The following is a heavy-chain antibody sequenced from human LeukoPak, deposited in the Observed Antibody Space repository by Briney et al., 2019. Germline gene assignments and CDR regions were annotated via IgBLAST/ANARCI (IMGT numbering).Heavy chain of an antibody. J-gene: IGHJ3*02. CDR1: GGSISSYY. D-gene: IGHD5-18*01. CDR2: IYYSGST. Sequence: SETLSPTCTVSGGSISSYYWSWIRQPPGKGLEWIGYIYYSGSTNYNPSLKSRVTISVDTSKNQFSLKLSSVTAADTAVYYCARGDQYSYGSDAFDIWGQGTMVTVSS. CDR3: ARGDQYSYGSDAFDI. V-gene: IGHV4-59*01.